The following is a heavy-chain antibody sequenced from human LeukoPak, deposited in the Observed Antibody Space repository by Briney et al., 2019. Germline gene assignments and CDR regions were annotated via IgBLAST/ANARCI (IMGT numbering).Heavy chain of an antibody. V-gene: IGHV4-4*01. CDR1: VGSINSGNW. CDR2: IYHNGTP. CDR3: ATAPILRGEGGEHYKYGMDV. D-gene: IGHD2-2*02. Sequence: SGTLSLTCAVSVGSINSGNWWSWVRQSPGKGLEWIGEIYHNGTPNYNPSLKSRVTISADTFKNHFSLKMTSVTAADTAVYCCATAPILRGEGGEHYKYGMDVWGQGTTVIVSS. J-gene: IGHJ6*02.